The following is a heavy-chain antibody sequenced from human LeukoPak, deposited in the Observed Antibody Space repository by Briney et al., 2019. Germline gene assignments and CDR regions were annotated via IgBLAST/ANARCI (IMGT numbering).Heavy chain of an antibody. CDR2: INWNGGST. CDR3: ARNYDSSGYYPYWFDP. CDR1: GFTFDDYG. D-gene: IGHD3-22*01. J-gene: IGHJ5*02. V-gene: IGHV3-20*04. Sequence: GGSLRLSCAASGFTFDDYGMSWVRQAPGKGLEWVSGINWNGGSTGYADSVKGRFTISRDNAENSLYLQMNSLRAEDTALYYCARNYDSSGYYPYWFDPWGQGTLVTVSS.